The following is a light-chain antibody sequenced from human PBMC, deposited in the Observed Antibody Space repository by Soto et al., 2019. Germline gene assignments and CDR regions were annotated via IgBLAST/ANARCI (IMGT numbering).Light chain of an antibody. V-gene: IGKV1-39*01. CDR2: ASF. Sequence: DIQMTQSPSSLSVSVGDRVTITCRASQSISSFLHWFQQKPGKAPKLLIYASFNLQSGAPSRFSGSGSGTDVTLTITSLQPEDFATYYCQQSYTTPYTVGQGTKLEI. J-gene: IGKJ2*01. CDR1: QSISSF. CDR3: QQSYTTPYT.